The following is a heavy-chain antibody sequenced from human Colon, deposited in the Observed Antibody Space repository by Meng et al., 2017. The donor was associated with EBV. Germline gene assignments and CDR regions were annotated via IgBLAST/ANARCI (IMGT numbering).Heavy chain of an antibody. V-gene: IGHV4-34*01. CDR3: ARGEPVPGHFLKS. D-gene: IGHD6-19*01. CDR1: GGSLSGYY. Sequence: QLQLQQWGAVLLKPPEPLFLTCSVSGGSLSGYYWGWIRQPPGKGLEWIGEINHSGNTNYNPSLKSRVTISIDTSKNQFSLKLSSVTDADTAVYFCARGEPVPGHFLKSWGQGTLVTV. J-gene: IGHJ5*02. CDR2: INHSGNT.